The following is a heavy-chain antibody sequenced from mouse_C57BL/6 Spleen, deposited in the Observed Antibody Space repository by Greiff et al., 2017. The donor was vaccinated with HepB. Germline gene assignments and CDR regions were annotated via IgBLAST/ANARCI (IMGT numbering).Heavy chain of an antibody. CDR3: ARITTEGAMDY. V-gene: IGHV1-64*01. Sequence: QVQLQQPGAELVKPGASVKLSCKASGYTFTSYWMHWVKQRPGQGLEWIGMIHPNSGSTNYNEKFKSKATLTVDKSSSTAYMQLSSLTSEDSAVYYCARITTEGAMDYWGQGTSVTVSS. CDR1: GYTFTSYW. D-gene: IGHD1-1*01. CDR2: IHPNSGST. J-gene: IGHJ4*01.